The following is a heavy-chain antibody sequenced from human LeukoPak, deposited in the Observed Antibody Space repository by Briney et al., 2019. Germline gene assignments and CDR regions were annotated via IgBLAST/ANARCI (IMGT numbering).Heavy chain of an antibody. Sequence: PSQTLSLTCTVSGGSISSSSYYWGWIRQPPGKGLEWIGSIYYSGSTYYNPSLKSRVTISVDTSKNQFSLKLSSVTAADTAVYYCARLDIGYGDYVLDYWGQGTLVTVSS. CDR2: IYYSGST. D-gene: IGHD4-17*01. CDR3: ARLDIGYGDYVLDY. CDR1: GGSISSSSYY. J-gene: IGHJ4*02. V-gene: IGHV4-39*01.